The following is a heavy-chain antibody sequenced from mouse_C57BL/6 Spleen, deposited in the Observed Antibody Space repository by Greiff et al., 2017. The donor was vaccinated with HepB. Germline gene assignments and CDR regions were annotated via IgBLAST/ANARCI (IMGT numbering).Heavy chain of an antibody. V-gene: IGHV5-12*01. D-gene: IGHD1-3*01. CDR3: ARQSSSSNWYFDV. Sequence: DVKLVESGGGLVQPGGSLKLSCAASGFTFSDYYMYWVRQTPEKRLEWVAYISNGGGSTYYPDTVKGRFTISRDNAKNTLYLQMSRLKSEDTAMYYCARQSSSSNWYFDVWGTGTTVTVSS. CDR2: ISNGGGST. CDR1: GFTFSDYY. J-gene: IGHJ1*03.